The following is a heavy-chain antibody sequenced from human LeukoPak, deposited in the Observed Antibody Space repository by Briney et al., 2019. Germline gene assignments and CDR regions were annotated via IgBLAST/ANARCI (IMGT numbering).Heavy chain of an antibody. CDR3: ARLLNNDNAGDPDTFDM. J-gene: IGHJ3*02. CDR2: IYYTGTT. Sequence: PSETLSLTCTVSGGSISSHYWSWLRQSPERGLEWIGFIYYTGTTRYNPSLRGRVTMSVDSSRNHFSLKLTSMTAAGTALYYCARLLNNDNAGDPDTFDMWGQGTMVTVSS. CDR1: GGSISSHY. V-gene: IGHV4-59*11. D-gene: IGHD2-21*02.